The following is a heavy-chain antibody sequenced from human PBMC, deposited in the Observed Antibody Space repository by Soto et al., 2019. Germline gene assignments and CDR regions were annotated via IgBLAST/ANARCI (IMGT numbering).Heavy chain of an antibody. V-gene: IGHV2-5*02. CDR2: IYWDDDK. D-gene: IGHD2-2*01. CDR3: ARHYCSSTSCQLDS. CDR1: GFSLTTSGVG. Sequence: QITLKESGPTLVKPTQTLTLTCTFSGFSLTTSGVGVGWIRQPPGKALEWLSLIYWDDDKRFSPSLKSRLTITKDTSTNQVVLTMTNMDPVDTATYYCARHYCSSTSCQLDSWGQGTLVTVSS. J-gene: IGHJ4*02.